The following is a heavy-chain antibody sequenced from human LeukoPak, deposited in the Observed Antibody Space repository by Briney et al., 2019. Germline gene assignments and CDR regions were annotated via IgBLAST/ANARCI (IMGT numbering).Heavy chain of an antibody. V-gene: IGHV3-20*04. CDR2: INWTGGST. CDR1: GFTFDDSG. J-gene: IGHJ4*02. D-gene: IGHD3-3*01. Sequence: GGSLRLSCAASGFTFDDSGMSWVRQAPGKGLEWVSGINWTGGSTGYADSVKGRFTISRDNAKNSLYLQMNSLRAEDTAVYYCARSEFYDFWSGATFDYWGQGTLVTVSS. CDR3: ARSEFYDFWSGATFDY.